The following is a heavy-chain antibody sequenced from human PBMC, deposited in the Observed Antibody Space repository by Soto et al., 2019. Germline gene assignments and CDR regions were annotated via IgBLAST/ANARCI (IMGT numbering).Heavy chain of an antibody. CDR3: ARDGGFNSGSYRFEY. CDR1: GGSFSGYY. J-gene: IGHJ4*02. V-gene: IGHV4-34*01. Sequence: SETLSLTCAVYGGSFSGYYWSWIRQPPGKGLEWIGEINHSGSTNYNPSLKSRVTISVDTSKNQFSLKLSSVTAADTAVYYCARDGGFNSGSYRFEYWGQGALVTVSS. D-gene: IGHD3-10*01. CDR2: INHSGST.